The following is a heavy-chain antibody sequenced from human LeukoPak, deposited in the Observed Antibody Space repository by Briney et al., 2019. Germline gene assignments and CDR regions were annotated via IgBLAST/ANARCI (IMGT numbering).Heavy chain of an antibody. J-gene: IGHJ4*02. D-gene: IGHD6-13*01. CDR2: ISGSGGST. CDR3: AKKGNSSTYYFDY. CDR1: GFTFSSYA. Sequence: GGSLRLSCAASGFTFSSYAMSWVRQAPGKGLEWVSAISGSGGSTYYADSVKGRFTTSRDNSKNTLYLQMNSLRAEDTAVYYCAKKGNSSTYYFDYWGQGTLVTVSS. V-gene: IGHV3-23*01.